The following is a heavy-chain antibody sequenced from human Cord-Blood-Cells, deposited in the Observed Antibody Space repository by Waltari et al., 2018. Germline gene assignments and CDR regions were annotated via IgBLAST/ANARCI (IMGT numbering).Heavy chain of an antibody. J-gene: IGHJ4*02. CDR2: ISWNSGSI. CDR3: AKVAGSGSYFDY. Sequence: EVQLVESGGGLVQPGRSLRLSCAASGFTFADYAMHWVRQAPGKGLEWVSGISWNSGSIGYADSVKGRFTISRDNAKNSLYLQMNSLRAEDKALYYCAKVAGSGSYFDYWGQGTLVTVSS. V-gene: IGHV3-9*01. D-gene: IGHD1-26*01. CDR1: GFTFADYA.